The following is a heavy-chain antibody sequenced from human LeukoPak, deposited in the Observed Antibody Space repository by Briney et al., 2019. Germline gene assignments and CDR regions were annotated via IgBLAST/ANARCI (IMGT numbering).Heavy chain of an antibody. V-gene: IGHV1-18*01. CDR1: GYTFTSYG. D-gene: IGHD6-19*01. Sequence: VASVKVSCKACGYTFTSYGISWVRQAPGQGLEWMGWISAYNGNTNYAQKLQGRVTMTTDTSTSTAYMELRSLRSDDTAVYYCARNCSGWYIDYYYGMDVWGQGTTVTVSS. J-gene: IGHJ6*02. CDR3: ARNCSGWYIDYYYGMDV. CDR2: ISAYNGNT.